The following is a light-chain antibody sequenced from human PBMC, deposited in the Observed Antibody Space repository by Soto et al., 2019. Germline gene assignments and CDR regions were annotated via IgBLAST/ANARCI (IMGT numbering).Light chain of an antibody. CDR3: RQYNNWPGT. CDR2: GAS. Sequence: EIVMTQSPATLSVSPGERATLSCRASQSVSSNLAWFQQKPGQAPRLLIYGASTRATAIPARFSGSGSGTEFTLTISSLQSEDFVVYYCRQYNNWPGTFGQGTKVDIK. J-gene: IGKJ1*01. V-gene: IGKV3-15*01. CDR1: QSVSSN.